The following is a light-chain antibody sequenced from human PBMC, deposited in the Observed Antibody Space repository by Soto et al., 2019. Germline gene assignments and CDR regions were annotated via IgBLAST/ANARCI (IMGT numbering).Light chain of an antibody. CDR2: GTS. CDR1: QSVSSSY. CDR3: QQYGNSRWT. J-gene: IGKJ1*01. Sequence: EIVLTQSPDTLSLSPGERATLSCRASQSVSSSYLAWYQQTPGQAPRLLIYGTSNRATGIPDRFSGSGSGTEFTLTISRLEPEAFAVYYCQQYGNSRWTFVQGTKVEIK. V-gene: IGKV3-20*01.